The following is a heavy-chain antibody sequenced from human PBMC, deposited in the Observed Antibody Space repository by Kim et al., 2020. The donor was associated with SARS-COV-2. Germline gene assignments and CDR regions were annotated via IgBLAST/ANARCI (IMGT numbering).Heavy chain of an antibody. V-gene: IGHV3-30-3*01. Sequence: GGSLRLSCAASGFTFRNSALHWVRQAPGKGLEWVAVISYDGSNKYSADSVKGRFTISRDNSKDTLYPHLHSLRLDDTALSFCATAIAHWLASRFFYGFDV. CDR3: ATAIAHWLASRFFYGFDV. CDR2: ISYDGSNK. J-gene: IGHJ3*01. D-gene: IGHD6-19*01. CDR1: GFTFRNSA.